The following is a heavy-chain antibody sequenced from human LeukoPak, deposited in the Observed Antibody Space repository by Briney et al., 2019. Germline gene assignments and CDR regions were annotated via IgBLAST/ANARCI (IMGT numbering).Heavy chain of an antibody. Sequence: SETLSLTCTVSSYSISSGYYWGWIRQPPGKGLEWIGSIYHSGSTYYSPSLKSRITISVDTSKNQFSLKLSSVTAADTAVYYCARYSSSWVYNWFDPWGQGTLVTVSS. D-gene: IGHD6-13*01. J-gene: IGHJ5*02. V-gene: IGHV4-38-2*02. CDR3: ARYSSSWVYNWFDP. CDR1: SYSISSGYY. CDR2: IYHSGST.